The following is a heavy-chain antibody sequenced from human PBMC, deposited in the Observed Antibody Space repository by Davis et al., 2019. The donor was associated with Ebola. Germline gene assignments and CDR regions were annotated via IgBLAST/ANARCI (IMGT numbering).Heavy chain of an antibody. Sequence: GGSLRLSCKGSGYSFTSYWIVWVRQMPGKGLEWMGIIYPGDSDTRYSPSFRGQVTISADRSSTTAYLQWSSLRASDSAMYYCARSPTSISNPYYFDYWGQGTLVTVSS. CDR1: GYSFTSYW. CDR2: IYPGDSDT. V-gene: IGHV5-51*01. J-gene: IGHJ4*02. D-gene: IGHD3-3*02. CDR3: ARSPTSISNPYYFDY.